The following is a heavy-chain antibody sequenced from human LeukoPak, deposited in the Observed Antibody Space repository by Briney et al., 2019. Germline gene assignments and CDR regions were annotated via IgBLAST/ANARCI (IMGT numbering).Heavy chain of an antibody. V-gene: IGHV1-69*13. CDR1: GGTFSSYA. CDR3: ARSGGNTAMVRTLDYYFDY. D-gene: IGHD5-18*01. J-gene: IGHJ4*02. CDR2: IIPIFGTA. Sequence: ASVKVSCKASGGTFSSYAISWVRQAPGQGLEWMGGIIPIFGTANYAQKFQGRVTITADESTSTAYMELSSLRSEDTAVYYCARSGGNTAMVRTLDYYFDYWGQGTLVTVSS.